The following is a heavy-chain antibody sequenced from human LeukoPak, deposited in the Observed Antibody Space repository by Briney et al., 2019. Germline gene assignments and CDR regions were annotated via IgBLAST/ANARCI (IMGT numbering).Heavy chain of an antibody. CDR3: ATVLLWFGELLPF. J-gene: IGHJ4*02. CDR2: VHFGDIF. D-gene: IGHD3-10*01. Sequence: PSETLSLTCSVSDYSISSGYFWGWIRQPPGKGLEWIGIVHFGDIFYYNPSLESRVTMSLDMSKNQFSLKLSSVTAADTAVYYCATVLLWFGELLPFWGQGTLVTVSS. V-gene: IGHV4-38-2*02. CDR1: DYSISSGYF.